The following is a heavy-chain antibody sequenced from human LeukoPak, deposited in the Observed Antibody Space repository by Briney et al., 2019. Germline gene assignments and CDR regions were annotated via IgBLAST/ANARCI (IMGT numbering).Heavy chain of an antibody. D-gene: IGHD6-6*01. V-gene: IGHV4-4*08. Sequence: SETLSLTCNVPGGSMNGYYWSWIRQPPGKGLQWNGYIYSSGSTNYNPSLQSRVTISVDTSKNQFSLKLSSVTAADTAVYYCAKERYSSPFWWFDPWGQGTLVTVSS. CDR1: GGSMNGYY. J-gene: IGHJ5*02. CDR3: AKERYSSPFWWFDP. CDR2: IYSSGST.